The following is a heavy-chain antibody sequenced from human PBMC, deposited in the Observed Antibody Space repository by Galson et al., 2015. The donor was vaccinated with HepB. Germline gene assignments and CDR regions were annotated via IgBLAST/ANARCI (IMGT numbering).Heavy chain of an antibody. CDR1: GYTFTGYY. Sequence: SVKVSCKASGYTFTGYYMHWVRQAPGQGLEWMGWINPNSGGTNYAQKFQGWVTMTRDTSISTAYMELSRLRSDDTAVYYCARGPRIAAAGSVPFDYWGQGTLVTVSS. D-gene: IGHD6-13*01. CDR2: INPNSGGT. V-gene: IGHV1-2*04. J-gene: IGHJ4*02. CDR3: ARGPRIAAAGSVPFDY.